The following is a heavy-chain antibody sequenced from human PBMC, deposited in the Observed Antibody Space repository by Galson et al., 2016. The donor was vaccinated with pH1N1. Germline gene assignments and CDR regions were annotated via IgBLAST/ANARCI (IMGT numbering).Heavy chain of an antibody. V-gene: IGHV1-69*02. J-gene: IGHJ4*02. D-gene: IGHD5-18*01. CDR3: ARARGHAAMDPFDF. CDR1: GGTFTSYT. Sequence: SVKVSCKASGGTFTSYTITWVRQAPGQGLEWMGRMIPILGLSNYAQKFQGRVTITADKSRSTAYMELSSLKSEDTALYFCARARGHAAMDPFDFWGQGTLVTVS. CDR2: MIPILGLS.